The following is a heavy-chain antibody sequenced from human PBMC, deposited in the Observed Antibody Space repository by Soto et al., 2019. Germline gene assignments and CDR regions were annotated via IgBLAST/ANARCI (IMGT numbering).Heavy chain of an antibody. CDR2: IYYSGST. CDR3: AYDYHDAFDI. J-gene: IGHJ3*02. V-gene: IGHV4-59*01. Sequence: SETLSLTCTVSGGSISSYYCSWIRQPPGKGLEWIGYIYYSGSTNYSPSLKSRVTISVDTSKNQFSLKLSSVTAADTAVYYCAYDYHDAFDIWGQGTMVTVSS. CDR1: GGSISSYY. D-gene: IGHD5-12*01.